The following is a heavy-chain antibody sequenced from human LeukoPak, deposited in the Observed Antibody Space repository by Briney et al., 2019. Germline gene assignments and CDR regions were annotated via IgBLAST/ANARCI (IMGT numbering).Heavy chain of an antibody. J-gene: IGHJ3*02. CDR3: AGSSISGWAFDI. Sequence: PSETLSLTCTVSGGFISSYYWSWIRQPPGKGLEWIGYIYYSGSTNYNPSLKSRVTISVDTSKNQFSLKLSSVTAADTAVYYCAGSSISGWAFDIWGQGTMVTVSS. CDR2: IYYSGST. CDR1: GGFISSYY. V-gene: IGHV4-59*01. D-gene: IGHD6-19*01.